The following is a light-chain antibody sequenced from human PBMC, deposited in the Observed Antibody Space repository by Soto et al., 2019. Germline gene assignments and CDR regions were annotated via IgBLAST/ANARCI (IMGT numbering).Light chain of an antibody. CDR3: QQRSNWLYT. J-gene: IGKJ2*01. CDR1: QSVSSY. Sequence: ELVLTQSPATLSLSPGEIATLSCRASQSVSSYLAWYQQKPGQAPRLLIYDASNRATGIPARFSGSGSGTDFTRTISSLEPEDFAVYYCQQRSNWLYTFGQGTKLEIK. V-gene: IGKV3-11*01. CDR2: DAS.